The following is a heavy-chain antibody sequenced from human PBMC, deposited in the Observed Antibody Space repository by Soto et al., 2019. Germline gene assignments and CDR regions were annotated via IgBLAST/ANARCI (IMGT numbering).Heavy chain of an antibody. V-gene: IGHV4-39*02. J-gene: IGHJ6*03. D-gene: IGHD3-16*01. CDR2: LYYSGST. CDR3: ARDLKGETTFVYYYYYIDV. Sequence: SETLSLTCTVSGGSTISSNYYWGWIRQPPGKGLEWIGSLYYSGSTYYNPSLKSRVTTPVDTSKNQFSLKLSSVTAADTAVYFCARDLKGETTFVYYYYYIDVWGEGTTVTVSS. CDR1: GGSTISSNYY.